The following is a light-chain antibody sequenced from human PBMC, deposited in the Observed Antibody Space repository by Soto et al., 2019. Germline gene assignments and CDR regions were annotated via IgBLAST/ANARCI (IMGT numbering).Light chain of an antibody. CDR3: QQYNNRT. Sequence: EIVMTQSPATLSVSPGERATLSCRASQSVRSNLAWYQQKPGQAPRLLIYGASTRATGIPARFSGSGSGTEFTLTISSLQSEDFAVYYCQQYNNRTFGQGTKVEIK. J-gene: IGKJ1*01. CDR1: QSVRSN. V-gene: IGKV3-15*01. CDR2: GAS.